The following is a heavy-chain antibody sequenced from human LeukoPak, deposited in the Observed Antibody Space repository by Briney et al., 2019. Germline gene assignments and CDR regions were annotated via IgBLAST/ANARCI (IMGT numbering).Heavy chain of an antibody. CDR2: IYHSGST. CDR1: GGSISSGGYY. D-gene: IGHD3-16*01. CDR3: ARIHGVYYYYYGMDV. J-gene: IGHJ6*02. Sequence: SQTLSLTCTVSGGSISSGGYYWSWIRQPPGKGLEWIGYIYHSGSTYYNPSLKSRVTISVDRSKNQFSLKLSSVTAADTAVYYCARIHGVYYYYYGMDVWGQGTTVTVSS. V-gene: IGHV4-30-2*01.